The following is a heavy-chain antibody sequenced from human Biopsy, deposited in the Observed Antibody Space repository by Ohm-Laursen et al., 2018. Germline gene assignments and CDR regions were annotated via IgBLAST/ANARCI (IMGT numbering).Heavy chain of an antibody. CDR2: IFFTGRT. Sequence: SGTLSLTCIVSGGPIDSYYWSWIRQPPGKALEWIGYIFFTGRTSYNPSLKSRVTISVNTSKKQFSLRLSSVTAADTAVYYCASAGYNPDWNFDLWGRGTRVTVSS. V-gene: IGHV4-59*12. CDR3: ASAGYNPDWNFDL. J-gene: IGHJ2*01. D-gene: IGHD5-24*01. CDR1: GGPIDSYY.